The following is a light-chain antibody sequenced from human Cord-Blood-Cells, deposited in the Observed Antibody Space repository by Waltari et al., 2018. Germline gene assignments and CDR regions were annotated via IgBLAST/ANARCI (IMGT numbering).Light chain of an antibody. Sequence: QSALTQPASVSGSPGQSITISCTGTSSDVGGYNYVSWHRQHPGKAPKLMIYDVSNRPSGVSNRVPCSKSRNTASLTISGLQAEDEADYYCSSYTSSSTRGVFGTGTKVTVL. CDR3: SSYTSSSTRGV. CDR1: SSDVGGYNY. V-gene: IGLV2-14*01. CDR2: DVS. J-gene: IGLJ1*01.